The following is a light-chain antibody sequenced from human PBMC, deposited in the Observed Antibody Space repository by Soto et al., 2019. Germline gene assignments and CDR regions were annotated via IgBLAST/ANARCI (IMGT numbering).Light chain of an antibody. CDR2: EGS. Sequence: QSVLTQPASVSGSPGQSITISCSGTSSGVGSYSLVSWYQQHPGQAPKLILFEGSKRPSGVSNRFSGSKSGNTASLTISGLQADDEADYYCCSYAGTVVFGGGTKVTVL. CDR3: CSYAGTVV. V-gene: IGLV2-23*01. J-gene: IGLJ2*01. CDR1: SSGVGSYSL.